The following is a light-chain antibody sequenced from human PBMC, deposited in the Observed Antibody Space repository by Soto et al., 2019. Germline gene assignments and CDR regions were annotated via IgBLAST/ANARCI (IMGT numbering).Light chain of an antibody. CDR3: QQYGSSPLT. CDR1: QSVSSSY. CDR2: GAS. J-gene: IGKJ3*01. Sequence: EIVLTQSPGTLSLSPGERATLSCRASQSVSSSYLAWYQQKPGQAPRLLIYGASSRATGIPDRFSRSGSGTVFTLTISRLEPEDFAVYYCQQYGSSPLTFGPGTKVDIK. V-gene: IGKV3-20*01.